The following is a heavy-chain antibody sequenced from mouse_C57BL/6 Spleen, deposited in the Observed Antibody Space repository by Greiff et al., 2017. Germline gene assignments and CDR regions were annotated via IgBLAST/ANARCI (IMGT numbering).Heavy chain of an antibody. CDR2: INPSTGGT. J-gene: IGHJ1*03. V-gene: IGHV1-42*01. Sequence: VQLQQSGPELVKPGASVKISCKASGYSFTGYYMNWVKQSPEKSLEWIGEINPSTGGTTYNQKFKAKATLTVDKSSSTAYMQLKSLTSEDSAVYYCARLTDYSNPRYFDVWGTGTTVTVSS. D-gene: IGHD2-5*01. CDR1: GYSFTGYY. CDR3: ARLTDYSNPRYFDV.